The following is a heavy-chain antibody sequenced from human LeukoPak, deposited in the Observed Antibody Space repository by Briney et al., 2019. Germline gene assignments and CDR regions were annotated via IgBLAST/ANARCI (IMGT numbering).Heavy chain of an antibody. CDR3: AKDQSVLRYFDWSPGDY. CDR1: GFTFSNYG. CDR2: ITGSGGST. D-gene: IGHD3-9*01. J-gene: IGHJ4*02. V-gene: IGHV3-23*01. Sequence: GGSLRLSCAASGFTFSNYGLSWVRQAPGKGLEWVSGITGSGGSTYYADSVKGRFTISRDNSKNTLYLQMNSLRAEDTAIYYCAKDQSVLRYFDWSPGDYWGQGTLVTVSS.